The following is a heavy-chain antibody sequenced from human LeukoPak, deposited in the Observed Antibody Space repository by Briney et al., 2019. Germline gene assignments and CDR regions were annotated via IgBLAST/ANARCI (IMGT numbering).Heavy chain of an antibody. CDR2: INPNSGGT. D-gene: IGHD5-18*01. V-gene: IGHV1-2*02. CDR1: GYTFTGYY. J-gene: IGHJ4*02. Sequence: VASVKVSCKASGYTFTGYYMHWVRQAPGQGLEWMGWINPNSGGTNYAQKFQGRVTMTRDTSISTAYMELSRLRSDDTAVYYCARSRGGYSYGYEEDWGQGTLVTVSS. CDR3: ARSRGGYSYGYEED.